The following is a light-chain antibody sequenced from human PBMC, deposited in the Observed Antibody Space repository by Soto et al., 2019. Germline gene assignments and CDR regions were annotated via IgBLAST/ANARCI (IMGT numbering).Light chain of an antibody. Sequence: QAVVTQPPSASGTPGQRVTISCAGGISNIGTITVNWYQQLPGTAPKLLIYKDNQRLSGVPDRFSASKSGTSASLAISGLQSDDEADYYCAAWDASLSVVLFGGGTKLTVL. CDR1: ISNIGTIT. V-gene: IGLV1-44*01. J-gene: IGLJ2*01. CDR3: AAWDASLSVVL. CDR2: KDN.